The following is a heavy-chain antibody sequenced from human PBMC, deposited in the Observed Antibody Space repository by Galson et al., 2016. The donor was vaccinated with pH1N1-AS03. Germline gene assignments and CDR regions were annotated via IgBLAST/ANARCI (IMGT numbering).Heavy chain of an antibody. Sequence: SLRLSCAASGFTFSAYSIHWVRQAPGKGLEWVSSISSSGSFIYYADSMKGRFIISRDNFRNSLFLQMNSLRAGDTAVYFCARVRTGLYGSGSYHYYDNWGQGVPVTVSS. D-gene: IGHD3-10*01. CDR2: ISSSGSFI. CDR1: GFTFSAYS. CDR3: ARVRTGLYGSGSYHYYDN. J-gene: IGHJ4*02. V-gene: IGHV3-21*06.